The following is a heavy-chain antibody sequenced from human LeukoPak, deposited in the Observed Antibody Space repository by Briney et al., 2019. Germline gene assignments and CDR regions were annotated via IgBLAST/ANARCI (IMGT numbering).Heavy chain of an antibody. V-gene: IGHV1-69*04. CDR2: IIPILGIA. CDR3: ARTLSCSGGSCYQGYYYGMDV. J-gene: IGHJ6*02. Sequence: SVKVSCKSSGGTFSSYAISWVRQAPGQRLERMGRIIPILGIANYAQKFQGRVTITADKSTSTAYMELSSLRSEDTAVYYCARTLSCSGGSCYQGYYYGMDVWGQGTTVTVSS. D-gene: IGHD2-15*01. CDR1: GGTFSSYA.